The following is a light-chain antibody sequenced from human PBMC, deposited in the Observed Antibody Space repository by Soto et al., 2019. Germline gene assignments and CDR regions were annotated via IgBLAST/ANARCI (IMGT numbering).Light chain of an antibody. Sequence: QSVLTQPPSASGSPGQSVTISCTGTSSDVGAYKYVSWYQQYPGKAPKLMIYEVTKRPSGVPDRFSGSKSANTASLTVSGLQAEDEADYYCTSYVGNDIWLFGGGTKLTVL. CDR2: EVT. J-gene: IGLJ3*02. CDR3: TSYVGNDIWL. CDR1: SSDVGAYKY. V-gene: IGLV2-8*01.